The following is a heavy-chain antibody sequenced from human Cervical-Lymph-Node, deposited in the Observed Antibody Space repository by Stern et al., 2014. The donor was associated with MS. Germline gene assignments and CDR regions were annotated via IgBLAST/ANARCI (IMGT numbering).Heavy chain of an antibody. Sequence: QVQLVQSGAEVKKPGASVKVSCKASGYAFTNYYMHWVRQAPGQGLEWMGIINPSGCSIRYAQKFQGRVTMTRDTSTSTVYMELSSLRSEDTAVYYCAREVAGHRLGMMDVWGQGTTVTVSS. V-gene: IGHV1-46*01. CDR1: GYAFTNYY. CDR3: AREVAGHRLGMMDV. J-gene: IGHJ6*02. D-gene: IGHD6-19*01. CDR2: INPSGCSI.